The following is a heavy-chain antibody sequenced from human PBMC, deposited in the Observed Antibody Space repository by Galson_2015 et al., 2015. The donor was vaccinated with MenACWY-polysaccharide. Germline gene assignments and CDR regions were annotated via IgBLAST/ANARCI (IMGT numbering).Heavy chain of an antibody. J-gene: IGHJ4*02. CDR3: AKGAADSDY. D-gene: IGHD2-15*01. CDR1: GFNFRSYG. V-gene: IGHV3-30*18. Sequence: SLRLSCAASGFNFRSYGMHWVRQAPGKGLEWVAVMSYDGSNKYYIDSVKGRFTISKDNSKNTLYLQMDSLRIEDTAVYYCAKGAADSDYWGQGTLVTVSS. CDR2: MSYDGSNK.